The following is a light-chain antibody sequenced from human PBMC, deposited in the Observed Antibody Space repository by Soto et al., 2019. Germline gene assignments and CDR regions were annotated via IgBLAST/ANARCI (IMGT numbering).Light chain of an antibody. V-gene: IGKV2D-29*01. CDR3: VQSTQSWT. Sequence: DIIMTQTPLSLSVTPGQSASISCKSSQSLLHSDGKTYMFWFLQKPGQPPQGLFYEVSNRFPGVARRFSGCGSGTDFTLRISRVVAEDVGVYYSVQSTQSWTFGQRTKVDIQ. CDR2: EVS. J-gene: IGKJ1*01. CDR1: QSLLHSDGKTY.